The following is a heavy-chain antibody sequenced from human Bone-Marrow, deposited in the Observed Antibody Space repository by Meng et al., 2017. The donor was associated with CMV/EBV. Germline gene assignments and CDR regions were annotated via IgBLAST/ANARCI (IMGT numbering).Heavy chain of an antibody. CDR3: ARDSIHCSSTSCYIDY. V-gene: IGHV3-21*01. CDR1: GFTFSSYS. CDR2: ISSSSSYI. D-gene: IGHD2-2*01. J-gene: IGHJ4*02. Sequence: GESLKISCAASGFTFSSYSMNWVRQAPGKGLEWVSSISSSSSYIYYADSVKGRFTISRDNAKNSLYLQMNSLRAEVTAVYYCARDSIHCSSTSCYIDYWGQGTLVTVSS.